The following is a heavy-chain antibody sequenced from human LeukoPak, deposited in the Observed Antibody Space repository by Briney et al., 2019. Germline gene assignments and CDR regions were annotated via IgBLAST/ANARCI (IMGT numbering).Heavy chain of an antibody. J-gene: IGHJ6*03. CDR1: GGTFSSYA. CDR2: IIPIFGTA. V-gene: IGHV1-69*06. D-gene: IGHD6-6*01. CDR3: GSIGGLASRSYYYYMDV. Sequence: SVKVSCKASGGTFSSYAISWVRQAPGQGLEWMGGIIPIFGTANYAQKFQGRVTITADKSTSTAYRELSSLRSEDTAVYYCGSIGGLASRSYYYYMDVWGKGTTVTVSS.